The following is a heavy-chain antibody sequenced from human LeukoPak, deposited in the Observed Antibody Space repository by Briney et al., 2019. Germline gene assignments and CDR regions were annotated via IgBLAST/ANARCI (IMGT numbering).Heavy chain of an antibody. CDR2: IYSGGST. D-gene: IGHD5-24*01. CDR3: ARGRDGYNYLDY. V-gene: IGHV3-53*01. Sequence: GGSLRLSCAASGFTVSSNYMSWVRQAPGKGLEWVSVIYSGGSTCYADSVKGRFTISRDNSKNTLYLQMNSLRAEDTAVYYCARGRDGYNYLDYWGQGTLVTVSS. J-gene: IGHJ4*02. CDR1: GFTVSSNY.